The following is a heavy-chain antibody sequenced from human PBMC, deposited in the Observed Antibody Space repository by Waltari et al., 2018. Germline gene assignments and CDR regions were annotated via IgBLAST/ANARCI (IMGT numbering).Heavy chain of an antibody. CDR1: GGSITSGRST. Sequence: QVQLQESGPGLVEPSQTLSLICNVSGGSITSGRSTWGWVRQTPGKGLDSIGYMYYSGSAVYNESLRGRVTISRDTSKNQFSLKLSSVTAADTAVYYCVRGGVGLYYYLDLWGQGTLVTVSS. J-gene: IGHJ4*02. CDR2: MYYSGSA. V-gene: IGHV4-30-4*01. CDR3: VRGGVGLYYYLDL. D-gene: IGHD1-26*01.